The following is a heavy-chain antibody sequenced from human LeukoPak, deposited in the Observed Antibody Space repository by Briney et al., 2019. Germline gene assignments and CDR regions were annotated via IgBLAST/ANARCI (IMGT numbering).Heavy chain of an antibody. J-gene: IGHJ5*02. Sequence: SETLSLPCTVSGGSISISSHYGGWIRQPPGRGLEWFGTIYYSGSTYYNPSLKSRVTISVDTSKNHFSLIHSSVTAADTAVYSWARHPGRSCSGIIVCPNWFDPWGQGTLVTVSS. D-gene: IGHD2-15*01. CDR3: ARHPGRSCSGIIVCPNWFDP. V-gene: IGHV4-39*01. CDR2: IYYSGST. CDR1: GGSISISSHY.